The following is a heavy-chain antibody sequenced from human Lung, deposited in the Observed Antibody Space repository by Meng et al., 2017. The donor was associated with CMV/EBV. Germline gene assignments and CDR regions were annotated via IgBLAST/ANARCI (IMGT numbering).Heavy chain of an antibody. J-gene: IGHJ3*02. CDR1: GYTFTDYR. CDR3: ASKMYYDFWSAYRGTEGVDPFNI. CDR2: ISPNNGAT. V-gene: IGHV1-2*02. Sequence: ASVKVSCKASGYTFTDYRMHWVRQAPGQGLEWMGWISPNNGATNYAQKFQGRVTMTRDTSINTAYMELNRLTYDDTAVYYCASKMYYDFWSAYRGTEGVDPFNIWGQGTVVTVSS. D-gene: IGHD3-3*01.